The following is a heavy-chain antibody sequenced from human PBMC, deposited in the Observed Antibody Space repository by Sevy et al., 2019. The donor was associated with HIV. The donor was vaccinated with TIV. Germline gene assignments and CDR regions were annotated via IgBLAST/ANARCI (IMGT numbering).Heavy chain of an antibody. Sequence: GESLKISCAASGFTFSIYAMKWVRQAPGKGLEWVSGEAGSGGSTYHADSVKGRFTISRDDSKSTLYLQMNSLRAEDTAVYYCAKDLGDPVAFDIWGQGTMVTVSS. CDR1: GFTFSIYA. CDR2: EAGSGGST. CDR3: AKDLGDPVAFDI. V-gene: IGHV3-23*01. J-gene: IGHJ3*02. D-gene: IGHD2-21*02.